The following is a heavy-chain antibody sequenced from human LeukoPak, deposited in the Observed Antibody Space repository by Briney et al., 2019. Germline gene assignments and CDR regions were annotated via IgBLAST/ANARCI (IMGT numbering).Heavy chain of an antibody. CDR3: ARGPRK. Sequence: SETLSPTCAVSGGSITIGTWWTWVRQAPGQGLEWIGEVYYSGSPNYNSSLKSRVTISLDKTKNQFLLNLTSVTAADTAVYYCARGPRKWGQGTMVTVSS. CDR2: VYYSGSP. CDR1: GGSITIGTW. V-gene: IGHV4-4*02. J-gene: IGHJ3*01.